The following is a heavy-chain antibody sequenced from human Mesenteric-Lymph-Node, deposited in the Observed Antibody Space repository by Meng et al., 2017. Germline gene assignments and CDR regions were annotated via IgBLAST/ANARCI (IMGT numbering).Heavy chain of an antibody. V-gene: IGHV3-48*03. CDR3: ARDLRASSASYDY. Sequence: GGSLRLSCAASGFTFSNYEMNWVRQAPGKGLEWVSYITSSGSKTHYADSVKGRFTIARDNAEDSLYLQMSSLGVEDAAVYYCARDLRASSASYDYWGQGTLVTVSS. CDR1: GFTFSNYE. D-gene: IGHD1-26*01. J-gene: IGHJ4*02. CDR2: ITSSGSKT.